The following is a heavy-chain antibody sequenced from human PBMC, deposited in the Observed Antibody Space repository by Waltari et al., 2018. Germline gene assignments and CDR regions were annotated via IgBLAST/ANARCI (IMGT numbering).Heavy chain of an antibody. CDR1: GFTFSSNW. V-gene: IGHV3-74*01. Sequence: EVQLVESGGGLVQPGGSLRLSCAASGFTFSSNWMHWVRQVPGKGLVWVSRINSDGSSTNYADSVKGRFTISRDNTKKTLYLQMNSLRAEDTAVYYCTRASSTSSWYWGQGTLVTVAS. D-gene: IGHD2-2*01. CDR3: TRASSTSSWY. J-gene: IGHJ4*02. CDR2: INSDGSST.